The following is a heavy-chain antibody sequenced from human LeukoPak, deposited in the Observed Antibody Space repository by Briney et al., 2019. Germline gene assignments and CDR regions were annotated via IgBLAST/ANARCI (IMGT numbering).Heavy chain of an antibody. V-gene: IGHV3-64*01. CDR2: ISSNWGST. CDR1: GFTFSSYA. CDR3: ARGRSGSYYSAFDI. Sequence: GGSLRLSCAASGFTFSSYAMHWVRQAPGKGVEYVSGISSNWGSTYYANSLKGRFTISRDNSKNTMYLQMGSLRGEDMAVYHCARGRSGSYYSAFDIWGQGTMVTVSS. J-gene: IGHJ3*02. D-gene: IGHD1-26*01.